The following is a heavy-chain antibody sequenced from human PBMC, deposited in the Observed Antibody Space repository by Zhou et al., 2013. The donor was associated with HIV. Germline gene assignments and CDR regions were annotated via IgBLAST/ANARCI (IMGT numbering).Heavy chain of an antibody. CDR1: GYTLTALS. CDR2: FDPEDGET. CDR3: ATNIWFGEQTSLYSYDGMDV. D-gene: IGHD3-10*01. Sequence: QVQLVQSGAEVKKPGASVKVSCKVSGYTLTALSMHWVRQAPGKGLEWMGGFDPEDGETIYAQKFQGRVTMTEDTSTDTAYMELSSLRSEDTAVYYCATNIWFGEQTSLYSYDGMDVWGQGTTVTVSS. J-gene: IGHJ6*02. V-gene: IGHV1-24*01.